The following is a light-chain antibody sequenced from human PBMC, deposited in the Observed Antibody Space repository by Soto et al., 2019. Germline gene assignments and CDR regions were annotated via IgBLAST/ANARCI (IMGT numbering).Light chain of an antibody. J-gene: IGKJ4*01. V-gene: IGKV3-20*01. CDR3: QQYSNSPLT. Sequence: EIVLTQSPGTLSLSPGERATLSCRASQRVSRKYLAWYQQKVGQPPRLLIYGASSRAAGIPDRFSGSGSGTDFTLTITRLETEDFAVYHCQQYSNSPLTFCGGTKVEV. CDR1: QRVSRKY. CDR2: GAS.